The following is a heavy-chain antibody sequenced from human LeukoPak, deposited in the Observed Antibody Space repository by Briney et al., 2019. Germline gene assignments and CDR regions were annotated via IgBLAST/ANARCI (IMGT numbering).Heavy chain of an antibody. CDR3: ARDPSDLGYYYYMDV. CDR1: GYTFTSYA. J-gene: IGHJ6*03. Sequence: ASVKVSCKASGYTFTSYAMNWMRQAPGQGLEWMGWINTNTGNPTYAQGFTGRFVFSLDTSVSTAYLQISSLKAEDTAVYYCARDPSDLGYYYYMDVWGKGTTVTVSS. D-gene: IGHD2-21*02. V-gene: IGHV7-4-1*02. CDR2: INTNTGNP.